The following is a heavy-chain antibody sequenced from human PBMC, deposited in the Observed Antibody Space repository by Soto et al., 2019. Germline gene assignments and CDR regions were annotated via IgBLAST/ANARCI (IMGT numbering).Heavy chain of an antibody. V-gene: IGHV4-34*01. Sequence: SETLSLTCAVYGGSFSGYYWSWIRQPPGKGLEWIGEISHSGSTNYNPSLKSRVTISVDTSKNQFSLKLSSVTAADTAVYYCARDDSLAAIDYWGQGTLVTVSS. CDR2: ISHSGST. CDR3: ARDDSLAAIDY. J-gene: IGHJ4*02. D-gene: IGHD1-1*01. CDR1: GGSFSGYY.